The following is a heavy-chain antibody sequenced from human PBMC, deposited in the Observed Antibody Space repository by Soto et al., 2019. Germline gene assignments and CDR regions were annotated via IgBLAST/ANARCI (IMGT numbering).Heavy chain of an antibody. CDR2: IDPSNGGT. D-gene: IGHD3-22*01. CDR1: GYSFTGHY. Sequence: QVQLVQSGAEMRYPGASVKVSCKASGYSFTGHYVHWVRQAPGQGLEWMGWIDPSNGGTNFVQKFDAWVTLTRDTSIDTAYMELRGLKSDDTAVYYCARGGPVAVIIYTVNFWGQGTLGTVSS. CDR3: ARGGPVAVIIYTVNF. J-gene: IGHJ4*02. V-gene: IGHV1-2*04.